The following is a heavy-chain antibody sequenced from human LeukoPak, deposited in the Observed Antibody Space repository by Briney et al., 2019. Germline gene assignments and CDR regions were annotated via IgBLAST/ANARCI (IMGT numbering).Heavy chain of an antibody. CDR3: ARALGYSSGWLPPNFDY. CDR2: TYYRSKWYN. CDR1: GDSVSSNSAA. D-gene: IGHD6-19*01. J-gene: IGHJ4*02. V-gene: IGHV6-1*01. Sequence: SQTLSLTCAISGDSVSSNSAAWNWIRQSPSRGLEWLGRTYYRSKWYNDYAVSVKSRITINPDTSKNQFSPQLNSVTPEDTAVYYCARALGYSSGWLPPNFDYWGQGTLVTVSS.